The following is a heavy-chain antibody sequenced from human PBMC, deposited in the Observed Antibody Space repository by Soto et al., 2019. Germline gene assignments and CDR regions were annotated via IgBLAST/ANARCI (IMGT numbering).Heavy chain of an antibody. Sequence: PSETLSLTCAVSGGSISSGGYSWSWIRQPPGKGLEWIGYTYHSGSTYYNPSLKSRVTISVDRSKNQFSLKLSSVTAADTAVYYCARVLGGSGSYYIFDYWGQGTLVTVSS. CDR2: TYHSGST. CDR1: GGSISSGGYS. V-gene: IGHV4-30-2*01. J-gene: IGHJ4*02. D-gene: IGHD3-10*01. CDR3: ARVLGGSGSYYIFDY.